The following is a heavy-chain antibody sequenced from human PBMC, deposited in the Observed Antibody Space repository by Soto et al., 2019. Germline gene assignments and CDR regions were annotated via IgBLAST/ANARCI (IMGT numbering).Heavy chain of an antibody. CDR2: IIPIFGTA. CDR3: ARALTPHSSGWTRGSNWFDP. D-gene: IGHD6-19*01. Sequence: QVQLVQSGAEVKKPGSSVKVSCKASGGTFSSYAISWVRQAPGQGLEWMGGIIPIFGTANYAQKFQGRVTITADDSXXTXYXXLSSLRSEDTAVYYCARALTPHSSGWTRGSNWFDPWGQGTLVTVSS. CDR1: GGTFSSYA. V-gene: IGHV1-69*12. J-gene: IGHJ5*02.